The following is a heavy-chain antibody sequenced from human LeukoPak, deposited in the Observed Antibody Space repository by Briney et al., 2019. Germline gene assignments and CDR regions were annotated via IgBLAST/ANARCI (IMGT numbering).Heavy chain of an antibody. D-gene: IGHD5-24*01. CDR3: TRVGYIDEGIDY. Sequence: GGSLRLSCAASGFTFRNYVIHWVRQAPGKGLEWVANIKQDGSKKSYVDSVKGRFTISRDNAKNSLYLQMNSLRAEDTAIYYCTRVGYIDEGIDYWGQGTLVTVSS. CDR2: IKQDGSKK. J-gene: IGHJ4*02. V-gene: IGHV3-7*04. CDR1: GFTFRNYV.